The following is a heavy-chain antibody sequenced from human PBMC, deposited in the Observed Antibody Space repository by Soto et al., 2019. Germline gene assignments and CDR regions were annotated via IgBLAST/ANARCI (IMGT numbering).Heavy chain of an antibody. CDR3: ARGPPPIAAGGIDS. J-gene: IGHJ4*02. V-gene: IGHV3-30*03. Sequence: GGSLRLSCAASEFLFRSYGMHWVRQAPGKGLEWVASISKDGSKTYYGDSVKGRFTISRDNSENTLYLQMSSLRAADTALYFCARGPPPIAAGGIDSWGQGTLVTVSS. CDR2: ISKDGSKT. D-gene: IGHD6-13*01. CDR1: EFLFRSYG.